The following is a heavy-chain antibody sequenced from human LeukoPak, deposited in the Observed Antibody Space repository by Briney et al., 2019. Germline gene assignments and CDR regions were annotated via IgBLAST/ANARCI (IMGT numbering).Heavy chain of an antibody. CDR3: ARVGRLWFGEGYYYGMDV. Sequence: SETLSHTCTVSGGSISSYYWSWIRQPPGKGLEWIGYIYYSGSTNYNPSLKSRVTISVDTSKNQFSLKLSSVTAADTAVYYCARVGRLWFGEGYYYGMDVWGQGTTVTVSS. V-gene: IGHV4-59*01. D-gene: IGHD3-10*01. J-gene: IGHJ6*02. CDR1: GGSISSYY. CDR2: IYYSGST.